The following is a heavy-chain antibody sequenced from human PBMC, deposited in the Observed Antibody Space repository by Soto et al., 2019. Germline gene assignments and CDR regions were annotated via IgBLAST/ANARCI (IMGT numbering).Heavy chain of an antibody. CDR1: GGSVSSTNW. D-gene: IGHD6-19*01. CDR2: IYHSGST. CDR3: ARDRAVSARGSFDY. V-gene: IGHV4-4*02. J-gene: IGHJ4*02. Sequence: QVQLQESGPGLVEPSGTLSLTCAVSGGSVSSTNWWSWVRQPPGKGLEWIGEIYHSGSTYYHPSLKSRVTISVDKSKNQFSLRLSSVTAADTAVYFCARDRAVSARGSFDYWGQGTLVTVSS.